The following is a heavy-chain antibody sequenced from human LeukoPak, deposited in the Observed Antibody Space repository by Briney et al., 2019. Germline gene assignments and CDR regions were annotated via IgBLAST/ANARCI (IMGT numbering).Heavy chain of an antibody. Sequence: GGSLRLSCAASGFTFSNYDMHWVRQTIGKGPEWVSVIGTAGDTYYPGSVRGRFTISRENAKNSLYLQMNSLRVEDTALYYCARGADAAYDYWGQGTLVTVSS. CDR3: ARGADAAYDY. J-gene: IGHJ4*02. CDR1: GFTFSNYD. CDR2: IGTAGDT. V-gene: IGHV3-13*04. D-gene: IGHD1-26*01.